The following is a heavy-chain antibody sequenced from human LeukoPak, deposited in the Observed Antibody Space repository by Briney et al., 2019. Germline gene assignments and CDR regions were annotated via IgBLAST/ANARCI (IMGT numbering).Heavy chain of an antibody. J-gene: IGHJ4*02. CDR3: AKKETTVVTGGFDY. CDR1: GFTFSTSA. CDR2: IDWDSSHI. Sequence: PGGSLTLSCAASGFTFSTSAMNWVRQVPGKGLEWVSSIDWDSSHIYYAASVKGRFTISRDNGRNSLYLQMNSLRAEDTAVYYCAKKETTVVTGGFDYWGQGTLVTVSS. V-gene: IGHV3-21*01. D-gene: IGHD4-23*01.